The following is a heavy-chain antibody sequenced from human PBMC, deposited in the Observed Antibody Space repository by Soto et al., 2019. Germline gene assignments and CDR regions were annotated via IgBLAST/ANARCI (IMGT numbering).Heavy chain of an antibody. D-gene: IGHD3-16*01. CDR3: TTDFRGLGVLYYFDY. V-gene: IGHV3-15*01. CDR2: IKSKTDGGTT. CDR1: GFTFSNAW. Sequence: GGSLRLSCAASGFTFSNAWMSWVRQAPGKGLEWVGRIKSKTDGGTTDYAAPVKGRFTISRDDSKNTLYLQMNSLKTEDTAVYYCTTDFRGLGVLYYFDYWGQGTLVTVSS. J-gene: IGHJ4*02.